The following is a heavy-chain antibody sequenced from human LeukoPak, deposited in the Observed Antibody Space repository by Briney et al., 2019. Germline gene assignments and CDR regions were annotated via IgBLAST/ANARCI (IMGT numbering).Heavy chain of an antibody. V-gene: IGHV3-30*04. Sequence: GGSLRLSCAASGFTFSSYAMHWVRQAPGKGLEWVAVISYDGSNKYYADSVKGRFTISRDNSKNTLYLQMNSLRAEDTAVYYCARDSYGFDYWGQGTLVTVSS. CDR3: ARDSYGFDY. J-gene: IGHJ4*02. CDR1: GFTFSSYA. D-gene: IGHD3-10*01. CDR2: ISYDGSNK.